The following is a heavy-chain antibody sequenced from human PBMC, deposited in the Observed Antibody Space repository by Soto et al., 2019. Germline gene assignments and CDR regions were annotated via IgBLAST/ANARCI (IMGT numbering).Heavy chain of an antibody. CDR2: TYFRSKWYN. CDR1: GDSVSSNTAS. Sequence: SQTLSLTCAISGDSVSSNTASWNWIRQSPSRGLEWLGRTYFRSKWYNDYAVSVKSRIIINPDTSNNQFSLQLNPVTPEDTAVYFCAKGDNLGPKTGYAFDPWGQGIMVTVPS. CDR3: AKGDNLGPKTGYAFDP. D-gene: IGHD5-12*01. J-gene: IGHJ5*02. V-gene: IGHV6-1*01.